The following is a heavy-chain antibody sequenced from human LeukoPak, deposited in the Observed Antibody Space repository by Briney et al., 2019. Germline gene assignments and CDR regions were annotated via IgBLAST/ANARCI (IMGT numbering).Heavy chain of an antibody. CDR1: GFTFSSYA. V-gene: IGHV3-23*01. J-gene: IGHJ6*02. CDR2: ISGSGGST. D-gene: IGHD2-15*01. CDR3: AKDIVVVVAATQVISYYGMDV. Sequence: GGSLRLSCAASGFTFSSYAMSWVRQAPGKGLEWVSAISGSGGSTYYADSVKGRFTISRDNSKNTLYLQMNSLRAEDTAVYYCAKDIVVVVAATQVISYYGMDVWGQGTTVTVSS.